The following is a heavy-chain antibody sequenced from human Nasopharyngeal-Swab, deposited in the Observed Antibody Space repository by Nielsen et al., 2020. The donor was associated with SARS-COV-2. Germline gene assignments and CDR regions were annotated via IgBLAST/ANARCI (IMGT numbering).Heavy chain of an antibody. J-gene: IGHJ6*03. Sequence: GGSLRLSCAASGFTFSSYGMHWVRQAPGKGLEWVAVISYDGSNKYYADSVKGRFTISRDNSKNTLYLQMNSLRAEDTAVYYCAKDRNIVVVIAFYYMDVWGKGTTVTVSS. D-gene: IGHD2-21*01. CDR1: GFTFSSYG. CDR2: ISYDGSNK. V-gene: IGHV3-30*18. CDR3: AKDRNIVVVIAFYYMDV.